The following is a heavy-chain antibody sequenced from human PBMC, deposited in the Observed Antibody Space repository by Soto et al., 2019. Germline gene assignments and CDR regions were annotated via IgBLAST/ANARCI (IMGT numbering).Heavy chain of an antibody. CDR1: GYTFTSYA. D-gene: IGHD2-2*01. J-gene: IGHJ4*02. Sequence: ASVKVSCKASGYTFTSYAMHWVRQAPGQRLEWMGWINAGNGNTKYSQKFQGRVTITRDTSASTAYMELSSLRSEDTAVYYCARSGRDIVVVPAAKVSRAFDYWGQGTLVTVSS. CDR2: INAGNGNT. CDR3: ARSGRDIVVVPAAKVSRAFDY. V-gene: IGHV1-3*01.